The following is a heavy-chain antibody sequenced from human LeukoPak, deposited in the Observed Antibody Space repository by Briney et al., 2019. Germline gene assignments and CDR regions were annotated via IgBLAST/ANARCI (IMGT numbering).Heavy chain of an antibody. CDR1: GFTFSSYS. Sequence: KPGRSLRLSCAASGFTFSSYSMNWVRQAPGKGLEWVSSISSSSSYIYYADSVKGRFTISRDNSKNTLYLQMNSLRAEDTAVYYCAKGGIAMADYYFDYWGQGTLVTVSS. CDR3: AKGGIAMADYYFDY. V-gene: IGHV3-21*04. J-gene: IGHJ4*02. CDR2: ISSSSSYI. D-gene: IGHD6-19*01.